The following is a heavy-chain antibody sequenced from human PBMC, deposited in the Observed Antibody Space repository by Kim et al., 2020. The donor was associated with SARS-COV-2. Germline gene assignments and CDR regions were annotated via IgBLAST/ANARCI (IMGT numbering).Heavy chain of an antibody. Sequence: ASVKVSCKASGYTFTSYAMNWVRQAPGQGLEWMGWINTNTGNPTYAQGFTGRFVFSLDTSVSTAYLQISSLKAEDTAVYYCARGPLSHIMITFGGVIGSDYWGQGTLVTVSS. D-gene: IGHD3-16*02. J-gene: IGHJ4*02. V-gene: IGHV7-4-1*02. CDR3: ARGPLSHIMITFGGVIGSDY. CDR1: GYTFTSYA. CDR2: INTNTGNP.